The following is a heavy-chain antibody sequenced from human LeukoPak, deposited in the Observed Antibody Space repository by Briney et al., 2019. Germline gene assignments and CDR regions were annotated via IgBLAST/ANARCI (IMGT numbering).Heavy chain of an antibody. CDR3: ARDYWDSSSWYGNFDY. Sequence: SVKVSCKASGGTFSSYAISWVRQAPGQGLEWMGRIIPIFGTANYAQKFQGRVTITTDESTSTAYMELSSLRSEDTAVYYCARDYWDSSSWYGNFDYWGQGTLVTVSS. D-gene: IGHD6-13*01. J-gene: IGHJ4*02. CDR1: GGTFSSYA. V-gene: IGHV1-69*05. CDR2: IIPIFGTA.